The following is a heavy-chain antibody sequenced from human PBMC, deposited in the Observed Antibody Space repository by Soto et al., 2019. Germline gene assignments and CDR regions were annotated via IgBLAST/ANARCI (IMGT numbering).Heavy chain of an antibody. J-gene: IGHJ3*02. V-gene: IGHV4-34*01. D-gene: IGHD2-8*01. CDR3: ARDPYAKAFDI. CDR2: INQSGGT. Sequence: SETLSLTCAVYGASLSGYDWSWVRQPPGKGLEWIGEINQSGGTNYNPSLKGRVTISMDTSKNQFSLRLKSVTAADTAIYYCARDPYAKAFDIWGRGTMVTVS. CDR1: GASLSGYD.